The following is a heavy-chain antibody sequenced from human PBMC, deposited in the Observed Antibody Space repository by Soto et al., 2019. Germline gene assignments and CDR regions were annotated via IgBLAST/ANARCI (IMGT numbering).Heavy chain of an antibody. V-gene: IGHV4-4*07. CDR2: MYNSERT. CDR3: AREPLAHSYFDL. Sequence: SETLSLTCTVSGGSIGGNYWSWIRQPAGKGLEWIGRMYNSERTNYNPSLKSRVTMSMDTSKNQFSLRLTSVTAADTAVYFCAREPLAHSYFDLWGQGTLVTVSS. J-gene: IGHJ4*02. CDR1: GGSIGGNY.